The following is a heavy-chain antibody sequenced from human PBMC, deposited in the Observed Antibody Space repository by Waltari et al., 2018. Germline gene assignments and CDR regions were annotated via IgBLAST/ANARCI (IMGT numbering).Heavy chain of an antibody. Sequence: QVQLQQWGAGLLKPSETLSLTCAVYGGSFSGYSWSWIRQPPGKGLGWIGEINNSGSTNYNPSLKSRVTISVDTSKNQFSLKLSSVTAADTAVYYCAGRRRDGYTPRISLHAFDIWGQGTMVTVSS. CDR1: GGSFSGYS. CDR3: AGRRRDGYTPRISLHAFDI. J-gene: IGHJ3*02. CDR2: INNSGST. D-gene: IGHD5-12*01. V-gene: IGHV4-34*01.